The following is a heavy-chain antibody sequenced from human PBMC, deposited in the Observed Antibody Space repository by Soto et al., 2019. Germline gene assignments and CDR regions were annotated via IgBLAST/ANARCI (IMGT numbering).Heavy chain of an antibody. CDR3: VRGDDFDYYYGVDV. J-gene: IGHJ6*02. CDR1: GGTFSSHA. D-gene: IGHD3-16*01. V-gene: IGHV1-69*17. CDR2: VTPLFGMA. Sequence: QVQLVQSGAEVKEPGSSVKVSCKASGGTFSSHAISWVRQAPGQGLEWMGGVTPLFGMANYAQKFQGRVTITADKFAATAYMELTSLTSEDTAVYYCVRGDDFDYYYGVDVWGQGTTVTVSS.